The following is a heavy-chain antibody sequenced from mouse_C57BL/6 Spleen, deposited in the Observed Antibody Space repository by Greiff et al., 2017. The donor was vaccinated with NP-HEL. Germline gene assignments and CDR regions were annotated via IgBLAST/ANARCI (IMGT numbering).Heavy chain of an antibody. Sequence: ESGPGLVKPSQSLSLTCSVTGYSITSGYYWNWIRQFPGNKLEWMGYISYDGSNNYNPSLKNRISITRDTSKNQFFLKLNSVTTEDTATYYCARMIYYDYDRVYYFDYWGQGTTLTVSS. CDR1: GYSITSGYY. CDR3: ARMIYYDYDRVYYFDY. J-gene: IGHJ2*01. CDR2: ISYDGSN. D-gene: IGHD2-4*01. V-gene: IGHV3-6*01.